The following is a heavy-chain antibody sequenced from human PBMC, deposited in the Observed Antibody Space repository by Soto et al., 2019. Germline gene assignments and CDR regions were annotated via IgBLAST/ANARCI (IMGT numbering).Heavy chain of an antibody. D-gene: IGHD1-26*01. J-gene: IGHJ4*02. CDR2: IKPKSGGT. Sequence: QVQLVQSGAEVKKPGASVNVSCKASGYTFTVYYMHWVRQAPGQGLEWMGWIKPKSGGTMYPQKFQGRVTMTWDTSISTASMALSRLRSDDTAVYYCARDLAKGGGSAGFDYWGQGTLVTVSS. CDR3: ARDLAKGGGSAGFDY. V-gene: IGHV1-2*02. CDR1: GYTFTVYY.